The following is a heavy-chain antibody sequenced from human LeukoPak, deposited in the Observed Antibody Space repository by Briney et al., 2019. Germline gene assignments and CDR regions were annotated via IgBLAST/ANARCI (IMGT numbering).Heavy chain of an antibody. CDR3: ASQNCSSTSCYYES. D-gene: IGHD2-2*01. V-gene: IGHV4-34*01. Sequence: PSETLSLTCAVYSGSFSGYSWSWIRQPPGKGLEWIGEINHSGSTNYNPSLKSRVTISVDTSENQFSLKLSSVTAADTAVYYCASQNCSSTSCYYESWGQGTLVTVSS. CDR1: SGSFSGYS. J-gene: IGHJ4*02. CDR2: INHSGST.